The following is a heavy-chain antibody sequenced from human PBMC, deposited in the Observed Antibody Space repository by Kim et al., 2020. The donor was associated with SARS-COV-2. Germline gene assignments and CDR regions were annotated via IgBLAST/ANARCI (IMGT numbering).Heavy chain of an antibody. CDR3: ARTYGGLYSYAVEAGAFDI. D-gene: IGHD5-18*01. CDR1: GGSISSGGYY. V-gene: IGHV4-31*03. CDR2: IYYSGST. J-gene: IGHJ3*02. Sequence: SETLSLTCTVSGGSISSGGYYWSWIRQHPGKGLEWIGYIYYSGSTYYNPSLKSRVTMSVDTSKNQFSLKLSSVTAADTAVYYCARTYGGLYSYAVEAGAFDIWGQGTMVTVSS.